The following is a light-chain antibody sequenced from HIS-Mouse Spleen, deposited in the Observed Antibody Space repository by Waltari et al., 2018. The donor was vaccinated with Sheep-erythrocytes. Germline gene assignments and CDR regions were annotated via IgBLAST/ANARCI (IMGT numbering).Light chain of an antibody. CDR3: QAWDSSTAV. V-gene: IGLV3-1*01. Sequence: SYELTQPPSVSVSPGQTASITCSGDKLGDKYACWYQQKPGQSPVLVIYPDSKRPSGVRERFSGSNSGNTATLTISGTQAMDEADYYCQAWDSSTAVFGGGTKLTVL. CDR2: PDS. CDR1: KLGDKY. J-gene: IGLJ2*01.